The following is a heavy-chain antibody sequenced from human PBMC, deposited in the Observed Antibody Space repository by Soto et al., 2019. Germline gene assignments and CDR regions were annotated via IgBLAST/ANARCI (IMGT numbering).Heavy chain of an antibody. CDR1: GFTFSTYS. D-gene: IGHD2-2*02. Sequence: GGSLSLSCVGSGFTFSTYSINWVRQAPGKGLEWVSSISSRSDIYYADSVKGRFTISRDNAKNSVSLQMNSLRAEDTAVYYCTREYTAWPLAYGLDVWGQGTTVTVSS. V-gene: IGHV3-21*01. J-gene: IGHJ6*02. CDR2: ISSRSDI. CDR3: TREYTAWPLAYGLDV.